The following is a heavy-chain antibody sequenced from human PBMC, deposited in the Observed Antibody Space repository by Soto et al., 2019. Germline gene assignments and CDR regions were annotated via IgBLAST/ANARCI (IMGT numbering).Heavy chain of an antibody. V-gene: IGHV4-34*01. CDR2: INHSGIT. CDR1: GGSFSGYY. D-gene: IGHD6-13*01. Sequence: PETMSLTCAVYGGSFSGYYLSSIRQPPGKGLEWIGEINHSGITNYNPSLKSRVTISVDTSKNQFSLKLSSVTAADTAVYYCARGYPSYSSSWFYYWGQGTLVTVSS. J-gene: IGHJ4*02. CDR3: ARGYPSYSSSWFYY.